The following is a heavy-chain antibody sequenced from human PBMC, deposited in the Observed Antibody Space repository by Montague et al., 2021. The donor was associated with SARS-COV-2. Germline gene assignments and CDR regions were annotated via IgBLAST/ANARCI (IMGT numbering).Heavy chain of an antibody. CDR2: KHIGGGRK. D-gene: IGHD1-14*01. V-gene: IGHV3-23*03. J-gene: IGHJ5*02. Sequence: SLRLSCAASGFAFRTDAMSWLRQAPGKGVHRLPFKHIGGGRKNYADSVKGRFTNSRDNSKNTVYLQMNGLTTEDTAMYFCGRSTTTWGQGTLVTVSS. CDR1: GFAFRTDA. CDR3: GRSTTT.